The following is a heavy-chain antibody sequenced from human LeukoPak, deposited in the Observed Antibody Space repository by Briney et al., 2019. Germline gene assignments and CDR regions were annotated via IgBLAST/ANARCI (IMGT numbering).Heavy chain of an antibody. CDR2: IIPIFGTA. CDR3: ARGEAAAKYYYYYMDV. V-gene: IGHV1-69*13. D-gene: IGHD2-2*01. CDR1: GGTFSSYA. Sequence: VASVKVSCKASGGTFSSYAISWVRQAPGQGLEWMGGIIPIFGTANYAQKFQGRVTITADESTSTAYMELSSLRSEDTAVYYCARGEAAAKYYYYYMDVWGKGTTATVSS. J-gene: IGHJ6*03.